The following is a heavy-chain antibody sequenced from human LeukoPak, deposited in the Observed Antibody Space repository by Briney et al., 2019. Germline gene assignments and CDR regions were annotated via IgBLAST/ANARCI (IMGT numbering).Heavy chain of an antibody. CDR1: GGSISSYY. CDR3: ARGELEPADYYYYYYMDV. V-gene: IGHV4-4*07. J-gene: IGHJ6*03. CDR2: TYTSGST. D-gene: IGHD1-1*01. Sequence: QPSETLSLTCTVSGGSISSYYWSWIRQPAGKGLEWIGRTYTSGSTNYNPSLKSRVTMSVDTSKNQFSLKLSSVTAADTAVYYCARGELEPADYYYYYYMDVWGKGTTVTVSS.